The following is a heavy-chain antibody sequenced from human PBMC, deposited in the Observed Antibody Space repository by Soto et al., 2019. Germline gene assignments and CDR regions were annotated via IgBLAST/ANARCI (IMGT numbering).Heavy chain of an antibody. CDR1: GGSISSSSYY. D-gene: IGHD6-13*01. J-gene: IGHJ1*01. V-gene: IGHV4-39*01. Sequence: QLQLQESGPGLVKPSETLSLTCTVSGGSISSSSYYWGWIRQPPEKGLEWIGSIYYSGSTYYNPSLKSRVTISVDTSKNQFSLKLSSVTAADTAVYYCARRYSSSWSKVGYFQHWGQGTLVTVSS. CDR3: ARRYSSSWSKVGYFQH. CDR2: IYYSGST.